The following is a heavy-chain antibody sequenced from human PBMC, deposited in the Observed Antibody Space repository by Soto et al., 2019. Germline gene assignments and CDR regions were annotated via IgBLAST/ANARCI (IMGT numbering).Heavy chain of an antibody. CDR2: TYYRSKWSN. V-gene: IGHV6-1*01. J-gene: IGHJ4*02. CDR1: GDSVSSNSVA. D-gene: IGHD4-17*01. Sequence: PSQTLSLTCVISGDSVSSNSVAWNWIRQSPSRGLEWLGRTYYRSKWSNDYAVSVESRITINPDTSKNQFSLQLDSVTPEDTAVYYCARDSPGYGDYVLFDYWGQGTRVTVSS. CDR3: ARDSPGYGDYVLFDY.